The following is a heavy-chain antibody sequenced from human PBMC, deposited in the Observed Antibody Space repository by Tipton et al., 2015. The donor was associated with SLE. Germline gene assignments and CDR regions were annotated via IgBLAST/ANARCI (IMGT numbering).Heavy chain of an antibody. J-gene: IGHJ4*02. CDR3: ATQGYYDSSFDY. Sequence: TLSLTCAVSGGSISSGGYSWSWIQQPPGKGLEWIGYIYHSGSTYYNPSLKSRVTISVDTSKNQFSLKLSSVTAADTAVYYCATQGYYDSSFDYWGQGTLVTVSS. V-gene: IGHV4-30-2*01. CDR2: IYHSGST. D-gene: IGHD3-16*01. CDR1: GGSISSGGYS.